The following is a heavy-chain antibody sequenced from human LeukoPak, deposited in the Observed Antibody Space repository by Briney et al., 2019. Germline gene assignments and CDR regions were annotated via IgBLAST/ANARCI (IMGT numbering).Heavy chain of an antibody. J-gene: IGHJ6*02. D-gene: IGHD2-2*01. CDR3: ARERAGYCSRTSCPYYGMDV. V-gene: IGHV1-2*02. CDR1: GYTFTGYY. Sequence: ASVRVSCKASGYTFTGYYLHWVRQAPGQGLEWMGWINPNSGGTTYAQKFQGRVSMTRDTSISTAYMELSRLRSDDTAVYYCARERAGYCSRTSCPYYGMDVWGQGTTVTVSS. CDR2: INPNSGGT.